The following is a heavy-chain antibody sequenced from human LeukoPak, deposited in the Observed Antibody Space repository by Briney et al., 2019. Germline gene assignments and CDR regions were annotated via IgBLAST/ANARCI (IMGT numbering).Heavy chain of an antibody. Sequence: GGSLRLSCAASGFTFSSYAMHWVRQAPGKGLEWVAVISYDGSNKYYADSVKGRFTISRDNSNNTLYLQMNSLRPEDTAVYYCARDSLRGDYESPTGYWGQGTLVTVSS. CDR3: ARDSLRGDYESPTGY. D-gene: IGHD4-17*01. V-gene: IGHV3-30-3*01. CDR2: ISYDGSNK. J-gene: IGHJ4*02. CDR1: GFTFSSYA.